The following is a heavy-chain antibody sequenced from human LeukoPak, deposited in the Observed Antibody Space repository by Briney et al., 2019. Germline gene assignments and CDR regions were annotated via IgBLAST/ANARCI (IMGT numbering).Heavy chain of an antibody. CDR3: ARDPTAMVSGAFDI. CDR2: IIPILGIA. Sequence: GASVKVSCKASGYTFTSYGISWVRQAPGQGLEWMGRIIPILGIANYAQKFQGRVTITADKSTSTAYMELSSLRSEDTAVYYCARDPTAMVSGAFDIWGQGTMVTVSS. D-gene: IGHD5-18*01. CDR1: GYTFTSYG. V-gene: IGHV1-69*04. J-gene: IGHJ3*02.